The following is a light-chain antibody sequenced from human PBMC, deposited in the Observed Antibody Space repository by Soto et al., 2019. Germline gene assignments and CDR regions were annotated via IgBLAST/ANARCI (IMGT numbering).Light chain of an antibody. J-gene: IGKJ1*01. Sequence: EIGLTQSPGTLSLSPGERATLSFMASQSVSNNYLAWYQQKPGQAPRLLIYGASNRATGIPGRFSGSGSGTDFTLTISRLEPEDFAVYYCQQYGSSGTFGQGTKVDIK. CDR2: GAS. CDR3: QQYGSSGT. V-gene: IGKV3-20*01. CDR1: QSVSNNY.